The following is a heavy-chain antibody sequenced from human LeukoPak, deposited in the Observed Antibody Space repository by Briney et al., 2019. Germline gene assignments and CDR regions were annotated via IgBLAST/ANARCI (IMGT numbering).Heavy chain of an antibody. CDR3: ASSSLKY. V-gene: IGHV4-34*01. D-gene: IGHD6-6*01. CDR1: GGSFSGYY. J-gene: IGHJ4*02. Sequence: SETLSLTCAVYGGSFSGYYWSWIRQPPGKGLEWIGEINHSGSTNYNPSLKSRVTISVDTSKNQFSLKLSSVTAADTAVYYCASSSLKYWGQGTLVTVSS. CDR2: INHSGST.